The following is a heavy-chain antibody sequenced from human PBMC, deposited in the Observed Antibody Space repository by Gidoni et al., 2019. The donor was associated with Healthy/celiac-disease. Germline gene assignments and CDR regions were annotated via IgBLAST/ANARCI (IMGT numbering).Heavy chain of an antibody. Sequence: EVQLLEAGGGLVQPGGSLRLSCAASGFTFSSYATIWVRQAPGKGLEWVSAISGSGGRTYYADSVKGRFTISRDNSKNTLYLQMNSLRAEDTAVYYCAKDHSSGWYLRLSIGVNFDYWGQGTLVTVSS. D-gene: IGHD6-19*01. V-gene: IGHV3-23*01. CDR3: AKDHSSGWYLRLSIGVNFDY. CDR2: ISGSGGRT. J-gene: IGHJ4*02. CDR1: GFTFSSYA.